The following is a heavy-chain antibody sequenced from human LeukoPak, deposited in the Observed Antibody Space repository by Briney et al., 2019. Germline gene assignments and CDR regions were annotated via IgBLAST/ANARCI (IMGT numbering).Heavy chain of an antibody. V-gene: IGHV3-30*18. J-gene: IGHJ4*02. Sequence: PGGSLRLSCAGSGFIFSNYGMHWVRQAPGKGREWVAIISNDGTKENYADSVKGRFTISRDNSKNTVYLQMNSLRDEDTAVYYCAKPVGGYYFDYWGQGTLVTVSS. D-gene: IGHD4-23*01. CDR1: GFIFSNYG. CDR3: AKPVGGYYFDY. CDR2: ISNDGTKE.